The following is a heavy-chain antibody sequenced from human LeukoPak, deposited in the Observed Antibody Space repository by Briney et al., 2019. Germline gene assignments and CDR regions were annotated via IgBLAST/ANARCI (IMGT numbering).Heavy chain of an antibody. CDR3: ARHGRIFGELFDI. CDR1: GDSISSYY. CDR2: IYTSGST. Sequence: SETLSLTYTVSGDSISSYYWSWIRQPAGKGLEWIGRIYTSGSTNYNPSLKSRVTISVDTSKNQFSLNLNSVTAADTAVYYCARHGRIFGELFDIWGQGILVTVAS. J-gene: IGHJ4*02. D-gene: IGHD3-10*01. V-gene: IGHV4-4*07.